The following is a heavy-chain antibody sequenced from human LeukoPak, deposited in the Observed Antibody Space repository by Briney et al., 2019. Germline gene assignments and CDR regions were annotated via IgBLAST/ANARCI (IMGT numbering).Heavy chain of an antibody. Sequence: SETLSLTCTVSGGSISSYYWSWIRQPPGKGLEWIGYIYYSGSTNYNPSLKSRVTISVDTSKNQFSLKLSSVTAADTAVYYCARGSGYFDFWSGYYKPAYFDYWGQGPLVTVSS. CDR3: ARGSGYFDFWSGYYKPAYFDY. CDR2: IYYSGST. CDR1: GGSISSYY. D-gene: IGHD3-3*01. J-gene: IGHJ4*02. V-gene: IGHV4-59*01.